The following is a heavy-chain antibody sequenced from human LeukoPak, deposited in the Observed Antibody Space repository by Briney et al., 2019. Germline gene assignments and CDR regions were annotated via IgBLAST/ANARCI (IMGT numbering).Heavy chain of an antibody. CDR2: VYYSGIA. CDR3: ARRDVSYYDRSGYFWNP. J-gene: IGHJ5*02. Sequence: SETLSLTCTVSGGSISSSSYYWGWMRQPPGKGLEWIGSVYYSGIAYYNPSLKSRVSISVDTSKKQFSLELSSVTAADTAVYFCARRDVSYYDRSGYFWNPWGQGTLVTVSS. D-gene: IGHD3-22*01. V-gene: IGHV4-39*01. CDR1: GGSISSSSYY.